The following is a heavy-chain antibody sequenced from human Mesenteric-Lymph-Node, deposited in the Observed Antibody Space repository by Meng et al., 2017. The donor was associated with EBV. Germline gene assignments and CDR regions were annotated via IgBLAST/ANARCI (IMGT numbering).Heavy chain of an antibody. J-gene: IGHJ4*02. V-gene: IGHV1-69*01. CDR1: GIPYSSYA. CDR3: ARGGYYGSGSYYNPFDY. D-gene: IGHD3-10*01. Sequence: GRGVQSGDEFEKPVSSGKVSGKASGIPYSSYAISWVRQAPGQGLEWMGGIIPMFGTTNYAQKFQGTVTITADESTNTAYMELSSLRSEDTAVYYCARGGYYGSGSYYNPFDYWGQGTLVTVS. CDR2: IIPMFGTT.